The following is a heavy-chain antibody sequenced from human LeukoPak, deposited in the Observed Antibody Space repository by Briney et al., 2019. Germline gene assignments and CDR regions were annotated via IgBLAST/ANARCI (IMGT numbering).Heavy chain of an antibody. Sequence: GGSLMLSCAASGFTFNTYDMHWVRQVTGKGLEWVSAIGTACDTYYLGSVKGRFTISRENAKNSLYLQMNSLTDGDTAVYYCARSPTHSAAMDRGIIGPFDYWGQGTLVTVSS. V-gene: IGHV3-13*01. CDR1: GFTFNTYD. CDR2: IGTACDT. CDR3: ARSPTHSAAMDRGIIGPFDY. J-gene: IGHJ4*02. D-gene: IGHD3-10*01.